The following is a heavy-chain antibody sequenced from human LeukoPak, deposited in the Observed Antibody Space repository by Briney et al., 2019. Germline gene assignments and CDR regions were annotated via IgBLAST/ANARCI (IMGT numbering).Heavy chain of an antibody. CDR2: MNAGNGNT. CDR3: AREGSMVRGVGIFGFDY. V-gene: IGHV1-3*03. CDR1: VYTFISYA. D-gene: IGHD3-10*01. Sequence: ASVKVSCQSSVYTFISYAMHWLRQAPGQRLDGMGWMNAGNGNTKYLHKLQGRVTITRDTSASTAYMELSSLKSEDMAVYYCAREGSMVRGVGIFGFDYGGQGTLLTVSS. J-gene: IGHJ4*02.